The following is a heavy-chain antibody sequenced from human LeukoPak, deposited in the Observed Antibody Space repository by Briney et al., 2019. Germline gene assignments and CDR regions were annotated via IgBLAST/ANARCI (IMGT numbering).Heavy chain of an antibody. Sequence: GGSLRLSCAASGFTFSSYAMHWVRQAPGKGLEWVAVISYDGNNKYYADSVKGRFTISRDNSKNTLYLQMNSLRAEDTAVYYCARADSGSYYSYDYWGQGTLVTVSS. CDR3: ARADSGSYYSYDY. CDR1: GFTFSSYA. D-gene: IGHD1-26*01. CDR2: ISYDGNNK. J-gene: IGHJ4*02. V-gene: IGHV3-30-3*01.